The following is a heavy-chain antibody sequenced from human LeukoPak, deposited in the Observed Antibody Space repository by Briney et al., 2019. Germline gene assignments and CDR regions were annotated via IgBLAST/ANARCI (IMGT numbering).Heavy chain of an antibody. J-gene: IGHJ4*02. Sequence: SETLSLTCIVSGASFNTGDYYWNWIRQHPGKGLEWIGYIYNTGSTYYNPSLKSRVTISVDTSKNHFSLRLTSVTAADSAVYYCARGAPPDSWGQGTLVTVS. CDR2: IYNTGST. CDR3: ARGAPPDS. V-gene: IGHV4-31*03. CDR1: GASFNTGDYY.